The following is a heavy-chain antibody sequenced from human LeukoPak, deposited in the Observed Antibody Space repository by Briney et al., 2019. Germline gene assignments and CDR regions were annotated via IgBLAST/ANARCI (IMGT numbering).Heavy chain of an antibody. V-gene: IGHV4-39*01. CDR3: TRHPTLTSGGNFDF. Sequence: SDTLSLTCTVSGGSISRSNYYWGWFRQPPGKGLEWIGSVYNLVTTYHNPSLRSRVTISVDTSRNQFSLKLSSVTAADTAVYFCTRHPTLTSGGNFDFWGQGTLVTVSS. J-gene: IGHJ4*02. D-gene: IGHD3-16*01. CDR1: GGSISRSNYY. CDR2: VYNLVTT.